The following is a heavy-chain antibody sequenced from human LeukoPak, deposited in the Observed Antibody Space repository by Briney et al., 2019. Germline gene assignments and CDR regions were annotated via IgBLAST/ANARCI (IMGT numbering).Heavy chain of an antibody. V-gene: IGHV3-7*04. J-gene: IGHJ4*02. CDR3: ARYCSIGSCFDY. Sequence: GGSLRLSCAASGFTFGIYWMSWVRQAPGKGLEWVANINQDGSEEYYVDSLKGRFTISRNNAKNSLYLQMNSLRADDTAVYYCARYCSIGSCFDYWGQGTLVTVSS. D-gene: IGHD2-15*01. CDR2: INQDGSEE. CDR1: GFTFGIYW.